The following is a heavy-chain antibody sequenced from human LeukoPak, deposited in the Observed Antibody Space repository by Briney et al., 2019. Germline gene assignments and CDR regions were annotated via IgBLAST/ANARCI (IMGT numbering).Heavy chain of an antibody. CDR2: IYHTGTT. CDR3: AAWGVDYGGNFDYSDY. CDR1: RGSIMTTHW. V-gene: IGHV4-4*02. J-gene: IGHJ4*02. D-gene: IGHD4-23*01. Sequence: SGTLSLTCTLSRGSIMTTHWWSWVRQPPGKGLEWIGEIYHTGTTNYSPSLKSRLTISVDQSRNQFSLRLGSVTAADTATYYCAAWGVDYGGNFDYSDYWGQGILVTVSS.